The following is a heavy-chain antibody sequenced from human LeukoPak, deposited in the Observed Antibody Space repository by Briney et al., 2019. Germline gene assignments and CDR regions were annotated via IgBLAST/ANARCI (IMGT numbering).Heavy chain of an antibody. J-gene: IGHJ4*02. CDR2: LSGTGGST. V-gene: IGHV3-23*01. D-gene: IGHD3-22*01. Sequence: GGSLRLSCAASGFTFSNYAMSWVRQAPGKGLEWVSTLSGTGGSTYYADSVKGRFTISRDNSKNTLYLQVSSLRAEDTAIYYCVGNYYDSSGLDYWGQGTLVTVSS. CDR1: GFTFSNYA. CDR3: VGNYYDSSGLDY.